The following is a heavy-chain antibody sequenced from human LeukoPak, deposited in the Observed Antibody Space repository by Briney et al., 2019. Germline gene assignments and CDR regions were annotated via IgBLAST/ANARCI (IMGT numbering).Heavy chain of an antibody. Sequence: RGSPRDSRAESGFSSSSHVVSRVRQAPGKGLEWVSAISGGGGNTYYADSVKGRFTISRDNAKRSLYLQINSLRAEDTAVYYCVRDLGGGLCPYAFDLWGRGTRVTVSS. CDR2: ISGGGGNT. J-gene: IGHJ2*01. V-gene: IGHV3-23*01. CDR1: GFSSSSHV. CDR3: VRDLGGGLCPYAFDL. D-gene: IGHD3-16*01.